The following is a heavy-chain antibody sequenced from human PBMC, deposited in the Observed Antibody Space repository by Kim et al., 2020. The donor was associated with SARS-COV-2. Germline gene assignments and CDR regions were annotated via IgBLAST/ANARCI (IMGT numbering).Heavy chain of an antibody. CDR3: SRAGRREVTSFGVVISRNWFDP. D-gene: IGHD3-3*01. CDR1: GGSFSGYY. CDR2: INHSGST. Sequence: SETLSLTCAVYGGSFSGYYWSWIRQPPGKGLEWIGEINHSGSTNYNPSLKSRVTISVDTSKNQFSLKLSSVTAADTAVYYCSRAGRREVTSFGVVISRNWFDPWGQGTLVTVSS. V-gene: IGHV4-34*01. J-gene: IGHJ5*02.